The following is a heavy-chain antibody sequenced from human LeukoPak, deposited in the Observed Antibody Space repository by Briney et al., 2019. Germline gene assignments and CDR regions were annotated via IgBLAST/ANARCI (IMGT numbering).Heavy chain of an antibody. V-gene: IGHV3-74*01. CDR2: INGDGSET. J-gene: IGHJ1*01. Sequence: GGSLRLSCEASGFTFNNFYMHWARQAPGEGLVWVARINGDGSETNYADSVKGRFTISRDNAKKKLYLQMNSLRAEDTAVYYCVRVTENWGQGTLDTVSS. CDR3: VRVTEN. CDR1: GFTFNNFY.